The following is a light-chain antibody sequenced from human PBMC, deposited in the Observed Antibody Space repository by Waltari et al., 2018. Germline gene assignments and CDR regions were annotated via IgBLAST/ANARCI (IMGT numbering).Light chain of an antibody. CDR2: DVS. CDR1: SSDVGGYNY. V-gene: IGLV2-14*03. Sequence: QSALTQPASVSGSPGQSITISCTGTSSDVGGYNYVSWYQQHPGKVPKLMIFDVSNRPSGVSDRFSGSKSGNTASLTISGLQGEDEADYYGSSYTSSTTLVFGGGTKLTVL. CDR3: SSYTSSTTLV. J-gene: IGLJ3*02.